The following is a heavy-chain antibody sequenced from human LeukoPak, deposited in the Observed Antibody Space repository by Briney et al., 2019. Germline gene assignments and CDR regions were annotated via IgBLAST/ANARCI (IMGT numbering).Heavy chain of an antibody. CDR3: ASYSGSYYSAFDI. CDR1: GGSISSGSYY. J-gene: IGHJ3*02. D-gene: IGHD1-26*01. V-gene: IGHV4-61*02. CDR2: IYTSGSA. Sequence: SQTLSLTCTVSGGSISSGSYYWSWIRQPAGKGLEWIGRIYTSGSANYNPSLKSRVTISVDTSKNQFSLKLSSVTAADTAVYYCASYSGSYYSAFDIWGQGTMVTVSS.